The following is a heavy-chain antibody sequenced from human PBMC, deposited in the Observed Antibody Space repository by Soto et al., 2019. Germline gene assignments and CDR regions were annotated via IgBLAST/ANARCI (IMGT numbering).Heavy chain of an antibody. CDR1: GYTFITYA. J-gene: IGHJ6*02. Sequence: ASVKVSCKASGYTFITYAIYWVRQAPGQRLEWMGWINAGNGNTKYSQKFQGRVTITRDTSARTAYMELRSLQSEDTAVYYCARPIAARLYYFYGMDVWGQGTTVTVSS. D-gene: IGHD6-6*01. CDR2: INAGNGNT. V-gene: IGHV1-3*01. CDR3: ARPIAARLYYFYGMDV.